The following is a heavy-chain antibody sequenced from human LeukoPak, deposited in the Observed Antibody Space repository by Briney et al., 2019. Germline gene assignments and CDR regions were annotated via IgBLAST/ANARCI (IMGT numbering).Heavy chain of an antibody. CDR1: GFTFSSYA. Sequence: GGSLRLSCAASGFTFSSYAMHWVRQAPGKGLEWVAVISYDGSNKYYADSVKGRFTISRDNSKNTLYLQMNSLRAEDTAVYYCARDWWKDSSGWYWGQGTLVTVSS. V-gene: IGHV3-30-3*01. CDR3: ARDWWKDSSGWY. D-gene: IGHD6-25*01. CDR2: ISYDGSNK. J-gene: IGHJ4*02.